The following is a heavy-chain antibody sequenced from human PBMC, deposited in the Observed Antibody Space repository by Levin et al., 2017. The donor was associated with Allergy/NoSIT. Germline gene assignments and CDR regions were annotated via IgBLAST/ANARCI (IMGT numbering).Heavy chain of an antibody. D-gene: IGHD1-26*01. V-gene: IGHV3-30*04. CDR1: GFTFSSYA. CDR2: ISYDGSNK. CDR3: ARDRGSYDY. Sequence: GESLKISCAASGFTFSSYAMHWVRQAPGKGLEWVAVISYDGSNKYYADSVKGRFTISRDNSKNTLYLQMNSLRAEDTAVYYCARDRGSYDYWGQGTLVTVSS. J-gene: IGHJ4*02.